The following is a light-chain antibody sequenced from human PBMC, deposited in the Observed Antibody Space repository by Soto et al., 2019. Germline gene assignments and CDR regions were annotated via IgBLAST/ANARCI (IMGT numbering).Light chain of an antibody. Sequence: QAVVTQDPSLTGSPGGTVTLTCGSSTGAVTSGNYPYWFQQKPGQAPKTLIYDTSNKHSWTPARFSGSLLGGKAALTLSGAQPEDEAEYYCLFSSSGDPHVFGAGTKLTVL. CDR3: LFSSSGDPHV. CDR1: TGAVTSGNY. V-gene: IGLV7-46*01. J-gene: IGLJ2*01. CDR2: DTS.